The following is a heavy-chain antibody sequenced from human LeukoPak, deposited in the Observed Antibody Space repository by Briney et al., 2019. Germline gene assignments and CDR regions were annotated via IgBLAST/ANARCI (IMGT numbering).Heavy chain of an antibody. CDR3: ARGARE. D-gene: IGHD5-24*01. CDR1: GGSFSGYY. V-gene: IGHV4-34*01. Sequence: SETLSLTCAAYGGSFSGYYWIWIRQPPGKGLEWIGEINHSGSTNYNPSLKSRVTISVDTSKNQFSLKLSSVTAADTAVYYCARGAREWGQGTLVTVSS. J-gene: IGHJ4*02. CDR2: INHSGST.